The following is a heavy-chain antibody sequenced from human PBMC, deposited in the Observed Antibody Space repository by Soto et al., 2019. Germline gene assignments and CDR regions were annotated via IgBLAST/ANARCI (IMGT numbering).Heavy chain of an antibody. D-gene: IGHD6-13*01. CDR1: GDSVISATYY. Sequence: SETLSLICTVSGDSVISATYYWSWIRQPPGKGLEWIGYIYYDGGTTYNSSLKSRVTISTDTSRSQLSLQLTSATPADTAVYYCARVLPGIAAAYDAFDVWGQGTMVTVSS. CDR2: IYYDGGT. J-gene: IGHJ3*01. CDR3: ARVLPGIAAAYDAFDV. V-gene: IGHV4-61*01.